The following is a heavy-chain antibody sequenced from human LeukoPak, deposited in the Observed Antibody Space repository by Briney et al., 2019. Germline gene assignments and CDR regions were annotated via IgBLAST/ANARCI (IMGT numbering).Heavy chain of an antibody. CDR1: GFNSNNCT. CDR2: ISSRSTYI. V-gene: IGHV3-21*01. D-gene: IGHD4-11*01. J-gene: IGHJ4*02. Sequence: KSGGSLRLSCAASGFNSNNCTFNWVRQAPGKGLELVSSISSRSTYIYYADSMKGRFTISRDNAKNSLYLQMNSLRAEDTPVYYCANAVTTDYSNYGGAFDYWGQRTLVTVSS. CDR3: ANAVTTDYSNYGGAFDY.